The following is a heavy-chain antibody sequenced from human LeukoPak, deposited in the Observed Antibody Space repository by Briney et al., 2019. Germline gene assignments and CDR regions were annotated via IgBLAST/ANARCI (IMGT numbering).Heavy chain of an antibody. CDR3: AIGYYDVTGSQGWFDP. CDR1: GDSISSFDYS. D-gene: IGHD3-22*01. Sequence: SETLSLTCTVSGDSISSFDYSWSWIRQPPGKGLEWIGYIQHSGSTHYNPSLKSRVTIFVDMSKNEFSLNLRSVTAADTALYYCAIGYYDVTGSQGWFDPWGQGTLVSVSS. J-gene: IGHJ5*02. CDR2: IQHSGST. V-gene: IGHV4-30-4*01.